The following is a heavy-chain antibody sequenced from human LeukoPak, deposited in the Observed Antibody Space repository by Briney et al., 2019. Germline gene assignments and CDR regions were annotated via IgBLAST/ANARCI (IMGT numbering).Heavy chain of an antibody. D-gene: IGHD3-3*01. CDR1: GGTFSSYA. Sequence: SVKVSCKASGGTFSSYAISWVRQAPGQGLEWMGGIIPIFGTANYAQKFQGRVTITADKSTSTAYMELSSLRSEDTAVYYCARGHYDFWSGSQRRGYFDYWGQGTLVTVSS. V-gene: IGHV1-69*06. CDR3: ARGHYDFWSGSQRRGYFDY. CDR2: IIPIFGTA. J-gene: IGHJ4*02.